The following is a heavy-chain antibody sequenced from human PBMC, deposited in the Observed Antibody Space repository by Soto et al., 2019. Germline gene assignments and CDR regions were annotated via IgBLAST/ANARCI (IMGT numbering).Heavy chain of an antibody. CDR3: AREGYCSSTSCYSGNAFDI. D-gene: IGHD2-2*01. Sequence: QVQLQESGPGLVKPSQTLSLTCTVSGGSISSGDYYWSWIRQPPGKGLEWIGYIYYSGSTYYNPSLKSRVTISVDTSKNQCSLKLSSVTAADTAVYYCAREGYCSSTSCYSGNAFDIWGQGTMVTVSS. CDR2: IYYSGST. J-gene: IGHJ3*02. V-gene: IGHV4-30-4*01. CDR1: GGSISSGDYY.